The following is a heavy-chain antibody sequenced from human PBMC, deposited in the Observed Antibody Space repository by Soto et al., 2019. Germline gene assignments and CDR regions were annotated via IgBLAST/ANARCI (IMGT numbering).Heavy chain of an antibody. J-gene: IGHJ4*02. V-gene: IGHV4-59*01. CDR3: ARRYGGNFDF. CDR1: GGSISSYY. Sequence: SETLSLTCTVSGGSISSYYWSWIRQPPGKGLEWIGYIYYSGSTNYNPSLKSRVTISVDTSKNQFSLKLTSVTAADTAVYYCARRYGGNFDFWGRGTLFTVSS. CDR2: IYYSGST. D-gene: IGHD1-26*01.